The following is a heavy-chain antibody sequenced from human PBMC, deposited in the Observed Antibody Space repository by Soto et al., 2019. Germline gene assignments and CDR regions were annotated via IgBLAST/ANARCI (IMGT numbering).Heavy chain of an antibody. CDR1: GYTFTGYY. CDR2: INPNSGGT. J-gene: IGHJ1*01. V-gene: IGHV1-2*02. CDR3: ARDFTLTFLAAAGPSKPYQH. Sequence: QVQLVQSGAEVKKPGASVKVSCKASGYTFTGYYMHWVRQAPGQGLEWMGWINPNSGGTNYAQKFQGRVTLTRDTAIRTAYMELSRLRADDMAVYYCARDFTLTFLAAAGPSKPYQHWGQGTLVTVAS. D-gene: IGHD6-13*01.